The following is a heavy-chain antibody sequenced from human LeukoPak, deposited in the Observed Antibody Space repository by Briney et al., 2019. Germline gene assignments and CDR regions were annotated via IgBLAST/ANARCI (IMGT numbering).Heavy chain of an antibody. CDR1: GFTFSSYA. V-gene: IGHV3-23*01. D-gene: IGHD2-15*01. CDR2: ISASGGST. J-gene: IGHJ6*03. CDR3: AKDLWVLSGVCYYMDV. Sequence: GGSLRLSCAASGFTFSSYAMSWVRQAPGKGLEWVSAISASGGSTYYAESVKGRFTISRDNSKNTLYLQMNSLRAEDTAVYYCAKDLWVLSGVCYYMDVWGKGTTVTVSS.